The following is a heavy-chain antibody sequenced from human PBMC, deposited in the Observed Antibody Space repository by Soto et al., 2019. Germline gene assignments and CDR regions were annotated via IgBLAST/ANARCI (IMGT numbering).Heavy chain of an antibody. CDR2: ISYDGSNK. D-gene: IGHD3-3*01. CDR1: GFTFSSYA. V-gene: IGHV3-30-3*01. J-gene: IGHJ6*02. Sequence: GEALRLSCAASGFTFSSYAMHWVRQAPGKGLEWVAVISYDGSNKYYADSVKGRFTISRDNSKNTLYLQMNSLRAEDTTVYYCARDGDGYYYCGMDVWGQGTTVTVSS. CDR3: ARDGDGYYYCGMDV.